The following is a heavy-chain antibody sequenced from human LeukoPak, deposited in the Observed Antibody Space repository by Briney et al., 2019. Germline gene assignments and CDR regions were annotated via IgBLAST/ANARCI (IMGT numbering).Heavy chain of an antibody. Sequence: SETLSLTCTVSDDSITMYYWTWLRQPPGKGLEWIGYVDHTGSNKFNTSLNGRVSISRDTSNNFFSLRLRSVTAADTAVYFCARGRVSSSTWYSTYYYFFYMDFWGKGTTVTVSS. J-gene: IGHJ6*03. CDR2: VDHTGSN. V-gene: IGHV4-59*01. CDR3: ARGRVSSSTWYSTYYYFFYMDF. CDR1: DDSITMYY. D-gene: IGHD4-11*01.